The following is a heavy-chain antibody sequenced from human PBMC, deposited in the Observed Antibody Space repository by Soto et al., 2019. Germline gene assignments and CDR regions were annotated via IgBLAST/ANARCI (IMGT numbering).Heavy chain of an antibody. CDR1: GGSISSDY. Sequence: QVQLQESGPGLVKPSETVSLTCTVSGGSISSDYWSWIRQPPGKGLEWIGYIYYSGSTNYNPSLKSRVTISVDTSKNQFSLKLSSVTAADTAVYYCARQYGYYWGQGTLVTVSS. CDR2: IYYSGST. D-gene: IGHD4-17*01. J-gene: IGHJ4*02. V-gene: IGHV4-59*08. CDR3: ARQYGYY.